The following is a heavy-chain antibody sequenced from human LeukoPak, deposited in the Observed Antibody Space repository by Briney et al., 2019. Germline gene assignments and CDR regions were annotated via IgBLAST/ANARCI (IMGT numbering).Heavy chain of an antibody. CDR3: ARQIRYGAVAGTGYYYYYYYMDV. Sequence: GESLKISCKGSGYSFTSYWIGWVRQMPGKGLEWMGIIYPGDSDTRYSPSFQGQVTISADKSISTAYLQWSSLKASDTAMYYCARQIRYGAVAGTGYYYYYYYMDVWGKGTTVTVSS. CDR2: IYPGDSDT. V-gene: IGHV5-51*01. D-gene: IGHD6-19*01. CDR1: GYSFTSYW. J-gene: IGHJ6*03.